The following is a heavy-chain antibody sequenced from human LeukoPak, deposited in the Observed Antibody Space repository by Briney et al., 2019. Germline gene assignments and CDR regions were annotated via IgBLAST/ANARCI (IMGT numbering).Heavy chain of an antibody. D-gene: IGHD2-21*01. CDR3: ARLAYCGGDCYPAGYFQH. V-gene: IGHV4-4*02. J-gene: IGHJ1*01. CDR1: GGSISSSNW. CDR2: IYHSGST. Sequence: SETLSLTCAVSGGSISSSNWWSWVRQPPGKGLEWIGEIYHSGSTNYNPSLKSRVTISVDKSKNQFSLKLSSVTAADTAVYYCARLAYCGGDCYPAGYFQHWGQGTLVTVSS.